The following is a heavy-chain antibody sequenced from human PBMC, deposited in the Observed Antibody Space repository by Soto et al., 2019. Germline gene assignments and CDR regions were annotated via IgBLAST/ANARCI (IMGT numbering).Heavy chain of an antibody. J-gene: IGHJ6*02. CDR3: ARAVLDFWSGLNYYYGMDV. CDR1: GGTFSSYA. D-gene: IGHD3-3*01. CDR2: IIPIFGTA. V-gene: IGHV1-69*13. Sequence: GASVKVSCKASGGTFSSYAISWVRQAPGQGLEWMGGIIPIFGTANYAQKFQGRVTITADESTSTAYMELSSLRSEDTAVYYCARAVLDFWSGLNYYYGMDVWGQGTTVTVS.